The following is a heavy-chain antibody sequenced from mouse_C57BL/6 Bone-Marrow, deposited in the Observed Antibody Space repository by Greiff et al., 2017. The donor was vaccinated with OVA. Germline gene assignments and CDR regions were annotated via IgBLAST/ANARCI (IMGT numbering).Heavy chain of an antibody. CDR1: GYTFTEYT. CDR3: ARHGHYGSSLWYAMDY. V-gene: IGHV1-62-2*01. Sequence: QVHVKQSGAELVKPGASVKLSCKASGYTFTEYTIHWVKQRSGQGLEWIGWFYPGSGSIKYNEKFKDKATLTADKSSSTVYMELSRLTSEDSAVYFCARHGHYGSSLWYAMDYWGQGTSVTVSS. D-gene: IGHD1-1*01. J-gene: IGHJ4*01. CDR2: FYPGSGSI.